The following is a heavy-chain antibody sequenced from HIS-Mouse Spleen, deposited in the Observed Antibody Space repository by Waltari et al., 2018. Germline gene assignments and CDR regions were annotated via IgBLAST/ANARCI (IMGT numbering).Heavy chain of an antibody. J-gene: IGHJ4*02. V-gene: IGHV3-53*01. D-gene: IGHD6-13*01. CDR2: IYSGGST. CDR3: AGGVGSSWYYFDY. CDR1: GFTVSRHY. Sequence: EVQLVESGGGLIQPGGSLRLSCAASGFTVSRHYMNWVRQAPGKGLEWVSVIYSGGSTYYADSVKGRFTISRDNSKNTLYLQMNSLRAEDTAVYYCAGGVGSSWYYFDYWGQGTLVTVSS.